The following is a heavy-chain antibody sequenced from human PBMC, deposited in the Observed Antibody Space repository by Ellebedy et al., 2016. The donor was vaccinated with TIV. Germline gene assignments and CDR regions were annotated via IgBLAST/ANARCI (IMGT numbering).Heavy chain of an antibody. D-gene: IGHD6-6*01. CDR1: GYTFTSYA. Sequence: ASVKVSCXASGYTFTSYAMHWVRQAPGQRLEWMGWINAGNGNTKYSQKFQGRVTMTTDTSTITAYMELRSLRSDDTAVYYCARGARYSSSSDYWGQGTLVTVSS. V-gene: IGHV1-3*01. CDR2: INAGNGNT. J-gene: IGHJ4*02. CDR3: ARGARYSSSSDY.